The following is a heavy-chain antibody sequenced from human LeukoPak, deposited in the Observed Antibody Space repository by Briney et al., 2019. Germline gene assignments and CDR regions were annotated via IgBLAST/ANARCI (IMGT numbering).Heavy chain of an antibody. CDR1: GGSISSGDYY. D-gene: IGHD3-16*02. V-gene: IGHV4-30-4*01. CDR3: AREKHRGYDYVWGSYRQYYYFDY. Sequence: SETLSLTCTVSGGSISSGDYYWSWIRQPPGKGLEWIGYIYYSGSTYYNPSLKSRVTISVDTSKNQFSLKLSSVTAADTAVYYCAREKHRGYDYVWGSYRQYYYFDYWGQGTLVTVSS. J-gene: IGHJ4*02. CDR2: IYYSGST.